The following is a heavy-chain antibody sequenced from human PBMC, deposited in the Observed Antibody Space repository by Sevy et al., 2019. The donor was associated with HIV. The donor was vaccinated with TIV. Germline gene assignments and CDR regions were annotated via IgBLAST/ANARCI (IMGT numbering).Heavy chain of an antibody. J-gene: IGHJ4*02. D-gene: IGHD3-16*01. CDR1: GFTFSNYG. Sequence: GGSLRLSCAASGFTFSNYGMHWVRQAPGKGLEWVAFIRYDGSTKYYIDSVKGRFTISRHNSQNTLYLQMSSLRGEDTAVYYCAKGPRPMISFGGDADYWGQGTLVTVSS. V-gene: IGHV3-30*02. CDR2: IRYDGSTK. CDR3: AKGPRPMISFGGDADY.